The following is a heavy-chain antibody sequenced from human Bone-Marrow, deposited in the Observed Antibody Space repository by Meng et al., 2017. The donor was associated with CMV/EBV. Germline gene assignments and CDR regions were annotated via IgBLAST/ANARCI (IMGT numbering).Heavy chain of an antibody. CDR2: VRSEAFGGTT. J-gene: IGHJ4*02. CDR1: GFIFADYA. CDR3: TRDQDF. V-gene: IGHV3-49*04. Sequence: GESLKISCKTSGFIFADYAMSWVRQAPGKGLEWVGFVRSEAFGGTTEYAASVKGRFTVSRDDSRGLAYLQMNNLKTEDTAVYYCTRDQDFCGQGTLVTVSS.